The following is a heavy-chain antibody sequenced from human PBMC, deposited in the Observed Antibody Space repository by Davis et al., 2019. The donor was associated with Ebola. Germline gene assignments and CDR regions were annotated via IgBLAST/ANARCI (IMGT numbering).Heavy chain of an antibody. D-gene: IGHD3-9*01. J-gene: IGHJ4*02. CDR1: GFTFSSYG. CDR2: ISYDGSNK. Sequence: PGRSLTLSCAASGFTFSSYGMHWVRQAPGKGLEWVAVISYDGSNKYYADSVKGRFTISRDNSKNTLYLQMNSLRSEDTAVYYCARDSDILTGYYRGAGGGFDYWGQGTLVTVSS. CDR3: ARDSDILTGYYRGAGGGFDY. V-gene: IGHV3-30*03.